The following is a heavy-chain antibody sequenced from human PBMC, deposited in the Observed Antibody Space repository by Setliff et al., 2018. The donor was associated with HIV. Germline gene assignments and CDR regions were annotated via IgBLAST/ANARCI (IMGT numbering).Heavy chain of an antibody. J-gene: IGHJ5*02. D-gene: IGHD1-1*01. CDR3: ARVRTSYNFWVGDVFDP. CDR2: INTNTGYP. Sequence: GASVKVSCKISGYTLTELSIHWVRQAPGKGLEWMGWINTNTGYPTYAQAFRGRFVFSLDTSVSTAYLEISSLEAEDTAVYFCARVRTSYNFWVGDVFDPWGQGTLVTVSS. V-gene: IGHV7-4-1*02. CDR1: GYTLTELS.